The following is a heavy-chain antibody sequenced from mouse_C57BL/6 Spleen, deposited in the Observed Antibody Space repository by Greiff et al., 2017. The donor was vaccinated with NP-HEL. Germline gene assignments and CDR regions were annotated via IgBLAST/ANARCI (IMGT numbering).Heavy chain of an antibody. V-gene: IGHV1-54*01. CDR2: INPGSGGT. Sequence: QVQLQQSGAELVRPGTSVKVSCKASGYAFTNYLIEWVKQRPGQGLEWIGVINPGSGGTNYNEKFKGKATLTADKSSSTAYMQLSSLTSEDSAVYFCARERTGFAYWGQGTLVTASA. CDR3: ARERTGFAY. J-gene: IGHJ3*01. CDR1: GYAFTNYL.